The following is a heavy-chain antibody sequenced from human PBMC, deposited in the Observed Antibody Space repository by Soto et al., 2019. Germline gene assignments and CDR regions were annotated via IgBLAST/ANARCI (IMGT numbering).Heavy chain of an antibody. Sequence: GGSLRLSCAASGFTLSSYWMSWVRQVPGKGLEWVANIKQGGSENYYLGSVNGRFTISSDNAKNSLYLQMNSLGAEDTAVYYCAREDPITTSGVVNNWVIRAFGMWGQGTMVTVSS. CDR3: AREDPITTSGVVNNWVIRAFGM. CDR2: IKQGGSEN. J-gene: IGHJ3*02. D-gene: IGHD3-3*01. CDR1: GFTLSSYW. V-gene: IGHV3-7*01.